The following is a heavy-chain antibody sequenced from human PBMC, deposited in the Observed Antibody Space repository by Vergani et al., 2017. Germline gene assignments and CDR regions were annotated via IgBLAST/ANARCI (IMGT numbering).Heavy chain of an antibody. Sequence: EVELVESGGGLVQPGGSLRLSCAASGFTFNEYWMHWARQVPGKGLVWVARIDEYGNRATYGDFETGRFTISRDNAKNTVFLKMNNLRADDAGVYYCVRTEYCTGIACNTRFDALCQGALVTVSS. V-gene: IGHV3-74*03. D-gene: IGHD2-8*02. CDR1: GFTFNEYW. CDR3: VRTEYCTGIACNTRFDA. CDR2: IDEYGNRA. J-gene: IGHJ5*02.